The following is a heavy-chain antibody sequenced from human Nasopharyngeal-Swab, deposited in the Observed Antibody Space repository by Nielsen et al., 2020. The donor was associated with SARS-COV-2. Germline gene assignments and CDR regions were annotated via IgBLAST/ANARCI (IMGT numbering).Heavy chain of an antibody. CDR1: GGSISSSNNY. CDR2: ISYSGNT. J-gene: IGHJ6*02. V-gene: IGHV4-39*01. Sequence: GSLRLSCTVFGGSISSSNNYWGWIRQPPGKGLEWIGTISYSGNTYYNPSLESRVTISVDTSKNQFSLKLSSVTAADTAIYYCARRYNYGSGRYGVDVWGQGITVTVSS. D-gene: IGHD3-10*01. CDR3: ARRYNYGSGRYGVDV.